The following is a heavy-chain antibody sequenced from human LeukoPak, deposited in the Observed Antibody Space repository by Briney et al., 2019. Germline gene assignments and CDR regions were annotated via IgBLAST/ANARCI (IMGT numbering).Heavy chain of an antibody. CDR3: ARDGREYCSGGSCYSEGSFDY. CDR1: GGSISNYY. V-gene: IGHV4-59*12. Sequence: SETLSLTCTVSGGSISNYYWSWIRQPPGKGLEWIGSIYHSGSTYYNPSLKSRVTISVDTSKNQFSLKLSSVTAADTAVYYCARDGREYCSGGSCYSEGSFDYWGQGTLVTVSS. D-gene: IGHD2-15*01. CDR2: IYHSGST. J-gene: IGHJ4*02.